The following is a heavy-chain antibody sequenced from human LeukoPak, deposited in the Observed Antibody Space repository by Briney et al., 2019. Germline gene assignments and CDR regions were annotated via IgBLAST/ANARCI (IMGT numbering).Heavy chain of an antibody. J-gene: IGHJ4*02. CDR2: IHYSGTT. V-gene: IGHV4-30-2*01. CDR3: AKGYYYGSGTYADPFDY. Sequence: SETLSLTCAVSGGSISSGGYSWNWIRRPPGEGLEGIGNIHYSGTTYYNPSLKSRVTISVDRSKSQFSLKLSSVTAADTAVYYCAKGYYYGSGTYADPFDYWGQGTLVTVSS. CDR1: GGSISSGGYS. D-gene: IGHD3-10*01.